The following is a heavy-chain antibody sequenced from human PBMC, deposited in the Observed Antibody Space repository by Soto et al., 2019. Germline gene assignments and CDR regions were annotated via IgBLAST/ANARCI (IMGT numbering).Heavy chain of an antibody. Sequence: GGSLRLSCAAPGFTFDDYAMHWVRQAPGKGLEWVSGISWNSGSIGYADSVKGRFTISRDNAKNSLYLQMNSLRAEDTALYYCAKASGYGSVIDYFDYWGQGTLVTVSS. CDR2: ISWNSGSI. D-gene: IGHD5-12*01. CDR1: GFTFDDYA. J-gene: IGHJ4*02. CDR3: AKASGYGSVIDYFDY. V-gene: IGHV3-9*01.